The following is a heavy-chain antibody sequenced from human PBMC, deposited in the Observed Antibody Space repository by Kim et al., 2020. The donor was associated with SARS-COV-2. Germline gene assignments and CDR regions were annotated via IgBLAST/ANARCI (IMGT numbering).Heavy chain of an antibody. J-gene: IGHJ6*02. V-gene: IGHV3-11*05. D-gene: IGHD3-10*01. Sequence: RFTISRDNAKNSLYLQMNSLRAEDTAVYYCARVGAYGSGSYYRYYYGMDVWGQGTTVTVSS. CDR3: ARVGAYGSGSYYRYYYGMDV.